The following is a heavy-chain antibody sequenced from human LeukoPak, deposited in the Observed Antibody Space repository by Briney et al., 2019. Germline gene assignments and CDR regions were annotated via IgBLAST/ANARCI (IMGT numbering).Heavy chain of an antibody. CDR2: IRYDGSNQ. V-gene: IGHV3-30*02. Sequence: GGSLRLSCAASGFTFSSYGMHWVRQAPGKGLDWVAFIRYDGSNQYYADSVKGRFTISRDNSKNTLYLQMNSLRAEDTAVYYCAKDTDYYGSGSFEYWGQGTLVTVSS. CDR1: GFTFSSYG. J-gene: IGHJ4*02. CDR3: AKDTDYYGSGSFEY. D-gene: IGHD3-10*01.